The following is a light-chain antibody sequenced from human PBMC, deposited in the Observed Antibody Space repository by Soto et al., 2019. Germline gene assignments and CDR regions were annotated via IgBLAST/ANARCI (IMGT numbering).Light chain of an antibody. CDR3: QQYNSYSWT. V-gene: IGKV1-5*01. J-gene: IGKJ1*01. CDR2: DAS. Sequence: DIPMTQSPVTLSASVGDRATIPCRASQSISSWLAWYQQKPGKAPKLLIYDASSLESGVPSRFSGSGSGTEFTLTISSLQPDDFATYYCQQYNSYSWTFGQGTKVDI. CDR1: QSISSW.